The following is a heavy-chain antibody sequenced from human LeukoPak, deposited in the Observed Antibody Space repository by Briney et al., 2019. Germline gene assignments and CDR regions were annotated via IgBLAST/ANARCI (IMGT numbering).Heavy chain of an antibody. D-gene: IGHD2-8*01. V-gene: IGHV3-74*01. CDR1: GFTFSRYW. CDR2: ISSDGSST. CDR3: ARVRVNGGTHYAADAIDI. J-gene: IGHJ3*02. Sequence: GGSLRLSCAASGFTFSRYWMHWVRQVPGKGLVWVSRISSDGSSTTYADSVKGRFIISRDNAKNTLYLQMNSLRAEDTAVYYCARVRVNGGTHYAADAIDIWGQGTMVTVSS.